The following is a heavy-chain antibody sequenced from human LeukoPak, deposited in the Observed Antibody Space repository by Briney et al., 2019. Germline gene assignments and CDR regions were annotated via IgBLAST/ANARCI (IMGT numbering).Heavy chain of an antibody. CDR2: ISVRSNYI. CDR3: VRLRRNSDTSGYYYYYDF. J-gene: IGHJ4*02. V-gene: IGHV3-21*01. D-gene: IGHD3-22*01. Sequence: GGSLRLSCAASGYTFSSFSINWVRQAPGKGLEWVSSISVRSNYIYYADSVRGRFTISRDDARDSLYLQMNSLRAEDTAVYYCVRLRRNSDTSGYYYYYDFWGQGTLVTVS. CDR1: GYTFSSFS.